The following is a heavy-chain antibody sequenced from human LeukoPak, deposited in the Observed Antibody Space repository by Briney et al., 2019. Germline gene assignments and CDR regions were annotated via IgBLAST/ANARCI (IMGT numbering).Heavy chain of an antibody. CDR3: AREILIPRTNMFRGVHYGMDV. Sequence: PGNSLILSCAASGFTFSTYGMHWVRQAPGKGLERVAVIWDEGSHRDYAESVKGRFTISRDNSKNALYLQMNSLRAEDTAVYYCAREILIPRTNMFRGVHYGMDVWGQGTTVTVSS. J-gene: IGHJ6*02. CDR1: GFTFSTYG. D-gene: IGHD3-10*01. CDR2: IWDEGSHR. V-gene: IGHV3-33*01.